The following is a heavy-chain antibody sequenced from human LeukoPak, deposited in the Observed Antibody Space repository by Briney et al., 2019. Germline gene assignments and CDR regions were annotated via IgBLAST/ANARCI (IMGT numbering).Heavy chain of an antibody. D-gene: IGHD6-19*01. CDR1: GVSLSTSAVA. J-gene: IGHJ4*02. CDR3: AHKQGFGSGSFDY. Sequence: ESGPTLVNPTPTLTLTFSLSGVSLSTSAVAVGWILQPPGKALEWLAVIYWNDDERYSPSLKTRLTITKHTSKNQVVLTMTNMDPVDTATYYCAHKQGFGSGSFDYWGQGSLVTVPS. V-gene: IGHV2-5*01. CDR2: IYWNDDE.